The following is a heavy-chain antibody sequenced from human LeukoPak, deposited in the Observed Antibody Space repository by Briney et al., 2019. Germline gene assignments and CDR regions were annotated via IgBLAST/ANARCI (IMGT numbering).Heavy chain of an antibody. CDR2: ISYDGSNK. J-gene: IGHJ6*03. Sequence: PGGSLRLSCAASGFTFSSYAMHWVRQAPGKGLEWVAVISYDGSNKYYADSVKGRFTISRDNSKNTLYLQMNSLRAEDTAVYYCARDHIPNDFWSGYPRDYYYYYMDVWGKGTTVTVSS. V-gene: IGHV3-30*04. CDR3: ARDHIPNDFWSGYPRDYYYYYMDV. CDR1: GFTFSSYA. D-gene: IGHD3-3*01.